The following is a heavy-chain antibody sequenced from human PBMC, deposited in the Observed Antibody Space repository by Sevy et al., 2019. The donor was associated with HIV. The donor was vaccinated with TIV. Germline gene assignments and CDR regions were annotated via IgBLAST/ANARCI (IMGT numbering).Heavy chain of an antibody. CDR3: ARGARGDTALPDY. V-gene: IGHV3-30*09. Sequence: GGSLRLPCSASGFNFSTYAMHWVRQTPGKGLEWVAVISSDVSRKYYAASVRGRFAISRDNSKNTLSLQMSSLRGEDTAVYYCARGARGDTALPDYWGQGTLVTVSS. J-gene: IGHJ4*02. D-gene: IGHD3-16*01. CDR2: ISSDVSRK. CDR1: GFNFSTYA.